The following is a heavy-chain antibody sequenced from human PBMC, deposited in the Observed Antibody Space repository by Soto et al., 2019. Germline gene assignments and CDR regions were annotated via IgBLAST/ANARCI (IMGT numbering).Heavy chain of an antibody. D-gene: IGHD3-16*02. Sequence: QITLKESGPTLVKPTQTLTLTCTFSGFSLSTSGVGVGWIRQPPGKALEWLALIYWDDDKRYSPSLKSRLTITKDTSKNQVVLTMTNMDPVDTATYYCAHRRYDYIWGSYRFGYYFDYWGQGTLVTVSS. J-gene: IGHJ4*02. CDR1: GFSLSTSGVG. CDR3: AHRRYDYIWGSYRFGYYFDY. V-gene: IGHV2-5*02. CDR2: IYWDDDK.